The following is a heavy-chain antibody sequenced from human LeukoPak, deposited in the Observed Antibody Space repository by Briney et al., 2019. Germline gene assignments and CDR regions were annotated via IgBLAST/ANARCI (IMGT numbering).Heavy chain of an antibody. Sequence: PSETLSLTCAVYGGSFSGYYWRWIRQPPGKGLGWIGEINHSGSTNYNPSLKSRVTISVDTSKNQFALKLSSVTAADTAMYYCARGGGSSWYNYYGMDVWGKGTTVTVSS. V-gene: IGHV4-34*01. J-gene: IGHJ6*04. CDR3: ARGGGSSWYNYYGMDV. CDR2: INHSGST. CDR1: GGSFSGYY. D-gene: IGHD6-13*01.